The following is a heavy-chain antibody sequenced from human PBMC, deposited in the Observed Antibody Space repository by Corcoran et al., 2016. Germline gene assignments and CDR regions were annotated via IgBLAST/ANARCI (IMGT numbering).Heavy chain of an antibody. J-gene: IGHJ6*02. V-gene: IGHV4-61*01. CDR3: ERDHQDCSSASCYQGLYDYYGMDV. D-gene: IGHD2-2*01. Sequence: QVQLQESGPGLVKPSETLSLTCTVSGGSVSGGSYFWSWIRQPPGKGLEWIGSIYYSGSTKYNPSLKSRVTISVDTSENQFPLKLSSVPAADTAVYYGERDHQDCSSASCYQGLYDYYGMDVWGQGTTVTVSS. CDR2: IYYSGST. CDR1: GGSVSGGSYF.